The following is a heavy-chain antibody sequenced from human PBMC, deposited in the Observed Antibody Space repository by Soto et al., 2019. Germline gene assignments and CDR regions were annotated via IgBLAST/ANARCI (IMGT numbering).Heavy chain of an antibody. J-gene: IGHJ4*02. D-gene: IGHD6-13*01. CDR1: GGTFSSYA. CDR3: ARVAAGTGDFDD. CDR2: IIPIFGTA. Sequence: SVKVSCKASGGTFSSYAISWVRQAPGQGLEWMGGIIPIFGTANYAQKFQGRVTITADESTSTAYMELSSLRSDDTAVYYCARVAAGTGDFDDWGQGTLVTVSS. V-gene: IGHV1-69*13.